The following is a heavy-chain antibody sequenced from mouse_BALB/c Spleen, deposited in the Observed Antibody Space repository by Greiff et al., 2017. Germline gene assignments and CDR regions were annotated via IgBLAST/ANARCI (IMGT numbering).Heavy chain of an antibody. J-gene: IGHJ4*01. CDR3: ARGDTAKAMDY. V-gene: IGHV1-82*01. CDR2: IYPGDGDT. CDR1: GYAFSSSW. Sequence: QVQLQQSGPELVKPGASVKISCKASGYAFSSSWMNWVKQRPGQGLEWIGRIYPGDGDTNYNGKFKGKATLTADKSSSTAYMQLSSLTSVDSAVYFCARGDTAKAMDYWGQGTSVTVSS. D-gene: IGHD1-2*01.